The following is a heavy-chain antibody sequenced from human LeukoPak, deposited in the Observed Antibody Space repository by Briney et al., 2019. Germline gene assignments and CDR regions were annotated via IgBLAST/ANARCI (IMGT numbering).Heavy chain of an antibody. CDR3: ARSGYS. D-gene: IGHD3-22*01. V-gene: IGHV3-7*01. Sequence: GGSLRLSCAASGFTCNRYWMSWVRQAPGKGLEWVANIKEDGSKKEYVDSVKGRFTISRDNAKNSLYLQMDSLRAEDTAVYYCARSGYSWGQGTLVTVSS. CDR1: GFTCNRYW. J-gene: IGHJ4*02. CDR2: IKEDGSKK.